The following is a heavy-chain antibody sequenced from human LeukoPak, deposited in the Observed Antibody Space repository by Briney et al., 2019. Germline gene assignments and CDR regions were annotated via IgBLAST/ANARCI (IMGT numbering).Heavy chain of an antibody. D-gene: IGHD6-13*01. J-gene: IGHJ4*02. CDR1: GFTFSSYG. CDR2: ISYDGSNK. V-gene: IGHV3-30*18. Sequence: GGSLRLSCAASGFTFSSYGMHWVRQAPGKGLEWVAVISYDGSNKYYADSVKGRFTISRDNSKNTLHLQMNSLRAEDTAVYYCAKVGAAAGIDYWGQGTLVTVSS. CDR3: AKVGAAAGIDY.